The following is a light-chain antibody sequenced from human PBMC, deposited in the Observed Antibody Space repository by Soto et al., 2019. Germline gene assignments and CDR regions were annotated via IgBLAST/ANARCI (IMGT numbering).Light chain of an antibody. V-gene: IGLV2-14*01. CDR1: SSDVGGYNY. Sequence: QSALTQPASVSGSPGQSITISCTGTSSDVGGYNYVSWYQQHPGKAPKLMIYDVSNRPSGVSNRFSGSKSGNTASLTISGLQAEDEADYYCSSYTIPSTVVFGGGTKVTVL. J-gene: IGLJ2*01. CDR3: SSYTIPSTVV. CDR2: DVS.